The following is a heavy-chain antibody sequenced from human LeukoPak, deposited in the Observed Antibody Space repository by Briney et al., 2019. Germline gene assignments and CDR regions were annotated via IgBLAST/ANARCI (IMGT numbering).Heavy chain of an antibody. Sequence: GGSLRLSCAAFGFTFSSYWMSWVRQAPGKGLEWVANIKQDGSEKYYVDSVKGRFTISRDNAKNSLHLQMNSLRAKDTAVYYCARERRVSFDYWGQGTLVTVSS. J-gene: IGHJ4*02. CDR3: ARERRVSFDY. CDR2: IKQDGSEK. CDR1: GFTFSSYW. V-gene: IGHV3-7*01.